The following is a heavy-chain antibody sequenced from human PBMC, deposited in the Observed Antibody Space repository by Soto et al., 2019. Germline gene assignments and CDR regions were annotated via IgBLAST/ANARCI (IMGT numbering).Heavy chain of an antibody. D-gene: IGHD6-19*01. V-gene: IGHV4-39*01. CDR3: AGSLRQNGMAVGDY. J-gene: IGHJ4*02. CDR1: GGSISSSGYF. Sequence: SETLSLTCTVSGGSISSSGYFWVWIRQPHGKGLEWIVSLSYSGNSDYNPSLRSRVTTSVDTSKAQFSLKLSSGTAADTAVYYFAGSLRQNGMAVGDYRGPGTLGTLSS. CDR2: LSYSGNS.